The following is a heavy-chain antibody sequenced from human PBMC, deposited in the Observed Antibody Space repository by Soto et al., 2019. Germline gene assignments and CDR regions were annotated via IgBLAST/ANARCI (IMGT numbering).Heavy chain of an antibody. J-gene: IGHJ6*02. Sequence: SGGSLRLSCAASGFTFSNAWMSWVRQAPGKGLEWVGRIKSKTDGGTTDYAAPVKGRFTISRDDSKNTLYLQMNSLKTEDTAVYYCTTALGYCSSTSCYTWGGYYYYGMDVWGQGTTVTVSS. CDR3: TTALGYCSSTSCYTWGGYYYYGMDV. V-gene: IGHV3-15*01. CDR1: GFTFSNAW. CDR2: IKSKTDGGTT. D-gene: IGHD2-2*02.